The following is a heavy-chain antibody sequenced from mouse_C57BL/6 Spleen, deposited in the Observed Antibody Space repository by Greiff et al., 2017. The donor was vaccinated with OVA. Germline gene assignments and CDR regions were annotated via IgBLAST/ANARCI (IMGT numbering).Heavy chain of an antibody. J-gene: IGHJ2*01. Sequence: VQLQKSGAELVRPGASVKLSCTASGFNIKDDYMHWVKQRPEQGLEWIGWIDPENGDTEYASKFQGKATITADTSSNTAYLQLSSLTSEDTAVYYCTTIYFDYWGQGTTLTVSS. CDR1: GFNIKDDY. CDR2: IDPENGDT. CDR3: TTIYFDY. V-gene: IGHV14-4*01.